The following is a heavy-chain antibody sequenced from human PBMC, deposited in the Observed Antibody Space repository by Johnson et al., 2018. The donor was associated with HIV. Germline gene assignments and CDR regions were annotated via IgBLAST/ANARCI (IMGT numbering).Heavy chain of an antibody. CDR1: GFTFRNYA. CDR2: ISWNGGTI. D-gene: IGHD1-26*01. J-gene: IGHJ3*02. Sequence: VQLVESGGGVVQPGRSLRLSCVASGFTFRNYAIHWVRQAPGKGLEWVSGISWNGGTIGYADSVKGRFTISRDNSNNTLYLQMNSLRAEDTAVYYGGRGVGNDAFDIWGQGTMVTVSS. V-gene: IGHV3-9*01. CDR3: GRGVGNDAFDI.